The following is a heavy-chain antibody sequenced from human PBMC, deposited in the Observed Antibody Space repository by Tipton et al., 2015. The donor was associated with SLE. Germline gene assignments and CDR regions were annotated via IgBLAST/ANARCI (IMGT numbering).Heavy chain of an antibody. D-gene: IGHD3-16*01. CDR3: ARDRGY. CDR1: GASISGHY. CDR2: IHYSGST. V-gene: IGHV4-59*11. Sequence: PGLVKPSETLSLTCSVSGASISGHYWYWIRQPPGKGLEWIGYIHYSGSTKYTPSLKSRVTMSVDTSKNQFSLKLNSVTAADTAVYYCARDRGYWGQGTLVTVSS. J-gene: IGHJ4*02.